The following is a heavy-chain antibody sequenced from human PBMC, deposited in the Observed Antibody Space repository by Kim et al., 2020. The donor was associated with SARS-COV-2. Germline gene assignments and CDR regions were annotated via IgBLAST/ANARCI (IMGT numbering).Heavy chain of an antibody. CDR3: ARDPSGYHYFDY. D-gene: IGHD5-12*01. J-gene: IGHJ4*02. V-gene: IGHV4-59*01. Sequence: TSNTPLKSRATISVDTAKNQFSLKLSAVTAADTAVYYCARDPSGYHYFDYWGQGTLVTVSS.